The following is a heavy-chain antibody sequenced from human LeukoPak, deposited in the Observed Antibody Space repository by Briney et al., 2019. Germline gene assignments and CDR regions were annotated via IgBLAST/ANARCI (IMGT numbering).Heavy chain of an antibody. J-gene: IGHJ6*03. D-gene: IGHD3-16*01. CDR2: IYHSGST. Sequence: SETLSLTCTVSGYSISSGYYWGWIRQPPGKGLEGIGSIYHSGSTYYNPALKSRVTISVDTSKNQFSLKLSSVTAADTAVYYCARVKDPGGYYYYYYMDVWGKGTTVTVSS. V-gene: IGHV4-38-2*02. CDR3: ARVKDPGGYYYYYYMDV. CDR1: GYSISSGYY.